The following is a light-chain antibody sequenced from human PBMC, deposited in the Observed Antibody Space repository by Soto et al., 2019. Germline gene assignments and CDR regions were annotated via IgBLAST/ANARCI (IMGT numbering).Light chain of an antibody. V-gene: IGLV1-44*01. CDR3: AAWDDSLNGPV. J-gene: IGLJ2*01. CDR2: SNN. CDR1: NSNIGSNA. Sequence: QSVLTQPPSESGTPGQRVTISCSGNNSNIGSNAVNWYHQLPGAATKLLIYSNNQRPSGVPDRFSGSKSGTSASLAISGLQSEDEADYYCAAWDDSLNGPVFGGGTKVTVL.